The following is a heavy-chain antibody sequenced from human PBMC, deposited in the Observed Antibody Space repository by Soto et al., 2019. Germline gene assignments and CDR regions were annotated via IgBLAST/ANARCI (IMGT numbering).Heavy chain of an antibody. Sequence: ASVKVSCKASGYTFTSYDINWVRQATGQGLEWMGWMNPNSGNTGYAQKFQGRVTMTRNTSISTAYMELSSLRSEDTAVYYCARGGDFWSGYYKSDYYYYGMDVWRQGTTVTVSS. V-gene: IGHV1-8*01. CDR1: GYTFTSYD. J-gene: IGHJ6*02. D-gene: IGHD3-3*01. CDR2: MNPNSGNT. CDR3: ARGGDFWSGYYKSDYYYYGMDV.